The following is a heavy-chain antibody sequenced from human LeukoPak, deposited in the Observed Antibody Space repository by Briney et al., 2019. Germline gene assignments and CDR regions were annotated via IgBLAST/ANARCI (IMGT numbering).Heavy chain of an antibody. V-gene: IGHV1-18*01. CDR3: ARYGTNYYGSSGYQAYCYYYMDV. J-gene: IGHJ6*03. D-gene: IGHD3-22*01. CDR1: GYTFTSYG. Sequence: ASVKVSCKASGYTFTSYGISWVRQAPGQGLEWMGWISAYNGNTNYEKKLQGRVTMTTDTSTSTAYMELRSLRSDDTAVYYCARYGTNYYGSSGYQAYCYYYMDVWGKGTTLTVSS. CDR2: ISAYNGNT.